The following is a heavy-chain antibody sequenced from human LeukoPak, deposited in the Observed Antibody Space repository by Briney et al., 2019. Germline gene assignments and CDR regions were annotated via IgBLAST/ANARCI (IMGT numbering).Heavy chain of an antibody. CDR3: ASGFRELRGYFDY. CDR2: IIPTFGTA. Sequence: SVKVSCKASGGTFSSYAISWVRQAPGQGLEWMGGIIPTFGTANYAQKFQGRVTITADESTSTAYMELSSLRSEDTAVYYCASGFRELRGYFDYWGQGTLVTVSS. J-gene: IGHJ4*02. D-gene: IGHD3-10*01. CDR1: GGTFSSYA. V-gene: IGHV1-69*01.